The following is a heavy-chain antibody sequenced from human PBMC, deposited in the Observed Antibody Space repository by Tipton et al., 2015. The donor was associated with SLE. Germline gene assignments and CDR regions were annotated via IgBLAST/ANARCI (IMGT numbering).Heavy chain of an antibody. CDR1: GGSISSGRHY. CDR2: IYTSGST. V-gene: IGHV4-61*09. D-gene: IGHD3-22*01. CDR3: AREPYYYDSSGYYVSWFDP. J-gene: IGHJ5*02. Sequence: TLSLTCTVSGGSISSGRHYWSWLRPPPGKGLEWIGYIYTSGSTNYNPSLKSRVTISVDTSKNQFSLKLSSVTAADTAVYYCAREPYYYDSSGYYVSWFDPWGQGTLVTVSS.